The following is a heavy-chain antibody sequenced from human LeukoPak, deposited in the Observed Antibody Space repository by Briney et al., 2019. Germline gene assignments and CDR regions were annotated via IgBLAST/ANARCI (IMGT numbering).Heavy chain of an antibody. V-gene: IGHV4-34*01. CDR2: INHSGST. CDR1: GGSFSGYY. J-gene: IGHJ6*03. Sequence: PSETLSLTCAVYGGSFSGYYWSWIRQPPGKGLEWIGEINHSGSTNYNPSLKSRVTISVDTSKNQFSLKLSSVTAADTAVYYCARGRRDGYNYHLLYYYYYYMDVWGKGTTVTVSS. D-gene: IGHD5-24*01. CDR3: ARGRRDGYNYHLLYYYYYYMDV.